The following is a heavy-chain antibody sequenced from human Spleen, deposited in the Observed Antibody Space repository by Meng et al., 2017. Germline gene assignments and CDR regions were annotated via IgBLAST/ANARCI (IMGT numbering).Heavy chain of an antibody. CDR3: ARDEYSSGQRGNWFDP. V-gene: IGHV3-74*01. J-gene: IGHJ5*02. Sequence: GESLKISCAASGFTVSHNYMSWVRQTPGKGLVWVSRINSDGSSTAYADSVKGRFTVSRDNAKNTLYLQMNSLRAEDTAVYYCARDEYSSGQRGNWFDPWGQGTLVTVSS. CDR2: INSDGSST. D-gene: IGHD3-22*01. CDR1: GFTVSHNY.